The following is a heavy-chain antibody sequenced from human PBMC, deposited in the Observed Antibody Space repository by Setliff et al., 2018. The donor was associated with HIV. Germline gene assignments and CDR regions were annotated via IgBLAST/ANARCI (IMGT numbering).Heavy chain of an antibody. J-gene: IGHJ3*02. Sequence: SETLSLTCIVSGGSISSYYWSWIRRSAGKELEWIGRIHTSGNIRYNPSLQSRVTMSTDTSNNQFSLKLSSVTAADTAVYYCVKVGPSYYYDSTGYSPDAFDIWGHGTKVTVSS. CDR3: VKVGPSYYYDSTGYSPDAFDI. D-gene: IGHD3-22*01. V-gene: IGHV4-4*07. CDR2: IHTSGNI. CDR1: GGSISSYY.